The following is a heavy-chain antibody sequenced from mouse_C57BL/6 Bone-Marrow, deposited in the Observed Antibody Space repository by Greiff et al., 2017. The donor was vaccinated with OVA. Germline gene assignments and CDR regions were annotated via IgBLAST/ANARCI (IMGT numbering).Heavy chain of an antibody. CDR2: IDPSDSYT. V-gene: IGHV1-50*01. CDR3: AKSGGSLVYWYVDV. J-gene: IGHJ1*03. Sequence: QVQLQQPGAELVKPGASVKLSCKASGYTFTSYWMQWVKQRPGQGLEWIGEIDPSDSYTNYNQKFKGKATLTVDTSSSNAYMQLSSLTSEDSAVYYCAKSGGSLVYWYVDVWGTGTTVTVSS. D-gene: IGHD6-1*01. CDR1: GYTFTSYW.